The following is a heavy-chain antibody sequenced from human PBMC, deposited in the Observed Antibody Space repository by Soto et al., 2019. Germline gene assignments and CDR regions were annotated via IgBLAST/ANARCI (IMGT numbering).Heavy chain of an antibody. V-gene: IGHV5-51*03. CDR1: GFSFTNYW. Sequence: EVQLVQPGAEVKKPGESLKISCNGSGFSFTNYWIAWVRQMPGKCLEWMGIIYPGDSDTRSSPSFQGQVTSSADKSISTAYLQWSSLQESDTAMYYCARSASYSGSHGYFDLWGRGTLVTVSS. CDR3: ARSASYSGSHGYFDL. D-gene: IGHD1-26*01. J-gene: IGHJ2*01. CDR2: IYPGDSDT.